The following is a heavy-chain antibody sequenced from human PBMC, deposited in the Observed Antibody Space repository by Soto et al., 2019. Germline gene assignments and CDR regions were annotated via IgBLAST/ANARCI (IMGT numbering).Heavy chain of an antibody. V-gene: IGHV4-4*02. CDR2: IYHSGST. CDR1: SGSISSSNW. J-gene: IGHJ6*03. CDR3: ASNLGQQLVGRYYMDV. D-gene: IGHD6-13*01. Sequence: QVQLQESGPGLVKPSGTLSLTCAVSSGSISSSNWWSWVRQPPGKGLEWIGEIYHSGSTNYNPSLKSRVTISVDKSKNQFALKLSSVTAADTAVYYCASNLGQQLVGRYYMDVWGKGTTVTVSS.